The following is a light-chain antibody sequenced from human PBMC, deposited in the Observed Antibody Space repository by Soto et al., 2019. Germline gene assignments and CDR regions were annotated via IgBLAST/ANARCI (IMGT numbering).Light chain of an antibody. CDR2: GAS. CDR1: HSVSGNF. J-gene: IGKJ2*01. V-gene: IGKV3-20*01. CDR3: LQYGNSPGT. Sequence: EIVLTQSPGTLSLSPGERATLSCRASHSVSGNFLAWYQQRAGQAPRLLIYGASSRAADIPDRFSGSGSGTDFTLTISTLEPEDFAVYFCLQYGNSPGTFGQGTKLEIK.